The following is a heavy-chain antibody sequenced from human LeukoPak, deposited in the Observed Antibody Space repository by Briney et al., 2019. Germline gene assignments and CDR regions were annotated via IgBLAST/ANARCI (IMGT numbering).Heavy chain of an antibody. J-gene: IGHJ5*02. CDR3: ARGTTTSTIDWYDP. CDR2: IKPDGSET. D-gene: IGHD4-17*01. CDR1: RFTLRNYW. V-gene: IGHV3-7*01. Sequence: GGSLRLSCAASRFTLRNYWMSWVRQAPGKGLEWVASIKPDGSETSHLDSVRGRFTISRDNARNSLFLQMNTLRAEDTALYYCARGTTTSTIDWYDPWGQGTRVIVSS.